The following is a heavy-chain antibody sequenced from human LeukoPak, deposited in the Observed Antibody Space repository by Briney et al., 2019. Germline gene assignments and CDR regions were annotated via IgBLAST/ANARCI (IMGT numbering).Heavy chain of an antibody. J-gene: IGHJ4*02. CDR3: AKDRSGSYSQGLDY. CDR1: GLIFSSYG. Sequence: GGSLRLSCAASGLIFSSYGMHWVRQAPGKGLEWVAFIRYDGSNKYYADSVKGRFTISRDNFKNTLYLQMNSLRAEDTAVYHCAKDRSGSYSQGLDYWGQGTLVTVSS. CDR2: IRYDGSNK. V-gene: IGHV3-30*02. D-gene: IGHD1-26*01.